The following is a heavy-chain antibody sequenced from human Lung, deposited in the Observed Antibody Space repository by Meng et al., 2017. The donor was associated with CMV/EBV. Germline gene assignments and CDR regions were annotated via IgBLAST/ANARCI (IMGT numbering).Heavy chain of an antibody. V-gene: IGHV4-59*01. CDR3: PRVAKSTITGTTTYYYYGMDV. CDR2: IYYSGCT. D-gene: IGHD1-7*01. J-gene: IGHJ6*02. Sequence: CTVSGGSISSYYGSWIRQPPGKGLEWIGYIYYSGCTNYNPSLKSRVTITVDTSKNQFSLKLSSVTAADTAVYYCPRVAKSTITGTTTYYYYGMDVXGQGTTVTVSS. CDR1: GGSISSYY.